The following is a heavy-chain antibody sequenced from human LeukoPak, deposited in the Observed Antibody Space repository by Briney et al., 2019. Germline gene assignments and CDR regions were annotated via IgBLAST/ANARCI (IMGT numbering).Heavy chain of an antibody. D-gene: IGHD6-19*01. J-gene: IGHJ4*02. CDR2: FDAEDGET. CDR1: GYTLTELS. V-gene: IGHV1-24*01. CDR3: ATGDSGWSIDY. Sequence: ASVKVSCKVSGYTLTELSMHWVRQAPGKGLGWMGGFDAEDGETIYAQRFQGRVTMTEDTSTDTAYMELSSLRSEDTAVYYCATGDSGWSIDYWGQGTLVTVSS.